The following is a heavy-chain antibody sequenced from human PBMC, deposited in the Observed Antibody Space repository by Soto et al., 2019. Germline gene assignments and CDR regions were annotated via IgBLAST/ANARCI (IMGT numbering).Heavy chain of an antibody. CDR2: IIPIFGTA. V-gene: IGHV1-69*13. D-gene: IGHD2-15*01. CDR3: ARRVAIDEAFDI. CDR1: GGTFSSYA. J-gene: IGHJ3*02. Sequence: SVKVSCKASGGTFSSYAISGVRQAPGQGLEWMGGIIPIFGTANYAQKFQGRVTITADESTSTAYMELSSLRSEDTAVYYCARRVAIDEAFDIWGQGTMVTVSS.